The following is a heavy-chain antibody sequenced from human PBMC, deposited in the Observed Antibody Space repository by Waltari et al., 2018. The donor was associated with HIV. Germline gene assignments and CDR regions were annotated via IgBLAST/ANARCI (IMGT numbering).Heavy chain of an antibody. CDR1: GYTFTTSD. V-gene: IGHV1-8*01. D-gene: IGHD5-18*01. CDR3: TRGHWATDIYGPYYFDL. J-gene: IGHJ4*02. Sequence: QVQLVQSGAEVKKPGASVKVSCRASGYTFTTSDIHWVRQATGQGLEWMGWMNPGSGNTGYEQNLQGRVSMTRNTSITTAYMELSSLRSDDTAIYYCTRGHWATDIYGPYYFDLWGQGTLVTVAS. CDR2: MNPGSGNT.